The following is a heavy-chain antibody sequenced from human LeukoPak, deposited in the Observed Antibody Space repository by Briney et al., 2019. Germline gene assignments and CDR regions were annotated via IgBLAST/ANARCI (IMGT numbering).Heavy chain of an antibody. Sequence: AASVTVSCKASGGTFSSYAISWVRQAPGQGLEWMGRIIPILGIANYAQKFQGRVTITADKSTSTAYMELSSLRSEDTAVYYCARDLVEMATSFDYWGQGTLVTVSS. CDR3: ARDLVEMATSFDY. CDR1: GGTFSSYA. D-gene: IGHD5-24*01. CDR2: IIPILGIA. J-gene: IGHJ4*02. V-gene: IGHV1-69*04.